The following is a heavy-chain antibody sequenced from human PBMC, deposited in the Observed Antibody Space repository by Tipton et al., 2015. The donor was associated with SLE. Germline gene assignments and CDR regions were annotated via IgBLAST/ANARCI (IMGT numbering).Heavy chain of an antibody. J-gene: IGHJ5*02. V-gene: IGHV4-59*12. CDR2: VYYTESA. D-gene: IGHD4-11*01. Sequence: TLSLTCTVSGGSINSYYWSWIRQPPGKGLEWIGYVYYTESASYNPSLKSRVTITVDTSQNQFSLKLSSVTAADTAVFYCAREEGDYNNYGWFDPWGQGTLVTVSS. CDR1: GGSINSYY. CDR3: AREEGDYNNYGWFDP.